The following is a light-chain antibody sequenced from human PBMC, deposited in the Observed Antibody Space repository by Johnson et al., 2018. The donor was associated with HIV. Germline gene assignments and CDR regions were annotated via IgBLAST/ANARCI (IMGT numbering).Light chain of an antibody. V-gene: IGLV1-51*02. CDR2: ENN. CDR3: GTWDNSLSGYVVGTGDYSLGWYV. J-gene: IGLJ1*01. CDR1: SSNIGNNY. Sequence: QLVLTQPPSVSAAPGQKVTISCSGSSSNIGNNYVSWYQQIPGTAPKLLIYENNKRPSGIPDRFSGSKSGTSATLGITGLQTGDEADYYCGTWDNSLSGYVVGTGDYSLGWYVFGTGTKVTVL.